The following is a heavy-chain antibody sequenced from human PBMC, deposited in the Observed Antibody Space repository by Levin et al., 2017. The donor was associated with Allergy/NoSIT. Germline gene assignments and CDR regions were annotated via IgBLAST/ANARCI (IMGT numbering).Heavy chain of an antibody. CDR2: IWYDGSNK. D-gene: IGHD3-22*01. Sequence: PSETLSLTCAASGFTFSSYGMHWVRQAPGKGLEWVAVIWYDGSNKYYADSVKGRFTISRDNSKNTLYLQMNSLRAEDTAVYYCARVLDYYDSSGYDYGMDVWGQGTTVTVSS. CDR1: GFTFSSYG. V-gene: IGHV3-33*01. CDR3: ARVLDYYDSSGYDYGMDV. J-gene: IGHJ6*02.